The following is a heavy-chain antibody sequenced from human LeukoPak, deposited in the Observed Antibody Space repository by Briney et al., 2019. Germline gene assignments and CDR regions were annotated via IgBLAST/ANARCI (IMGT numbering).Heavy chain of an antibody. CDR2: MNPSSGNT. Sequence: GASVKVSCKASGYTFTNYEINWVRQGTGQGLEWLGWMNPSSGNTGYAQKFQGRVTMTEDTSTDTAYMELSSLRSEDTAVYYCATDLPFRRYDFWSGSLKDYWGQGTLVTVSS. CDR1: GYTFTNYE. CDR3: ATDLPFRRYDFWSGSLKDY. J-gene: IGHJ4*02. V-gene: IGHV1-8*01. D-gene: IGHD3-3*01.